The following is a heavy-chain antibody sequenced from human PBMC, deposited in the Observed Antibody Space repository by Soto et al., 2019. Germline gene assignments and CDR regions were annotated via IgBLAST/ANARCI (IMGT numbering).Heavy chain of an antibody. Sequence: GGSLRLSCAASGFTFSSYAMSWVRQAPGKGLEWVSAISGSGGSTYYADSVKGRFTISRDNSKNTRYLQMNSLRAEDTAVYYCAKDLKGKVAGGALDYWGQGTLVTVSS. D-gene: IGHD6-19*01. J-gene: IGHJ4*02. V-gene: IGHV3-23*01. CDR3: AKDLKGKVAGGALDY. CDR1: GFTFSSYA. CDR2: ISGSGGST.